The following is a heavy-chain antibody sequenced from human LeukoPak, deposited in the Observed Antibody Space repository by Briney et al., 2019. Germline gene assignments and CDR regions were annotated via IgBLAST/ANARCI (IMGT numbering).Heavy chain of an antibody. D-gene: IGHD3-22*01. J-gene: IGHJ4*02. CDR1: GFTFNNYG. V-gene: IGHV3-30*18. CDR3: AKERQDYYDNRGYFDFDY. CDR2: ISSDGTNK. Sequence: GGSLRLSCAASGFTFNNYGMHWVRQVPGKGLEWVAIISSDGTNKYSADSVKGRFTISRDNSKNTLYLQMNSLRTEDTAVYYCAKERQDYYDNRGYFDFDYWGQGTLVTVSS.